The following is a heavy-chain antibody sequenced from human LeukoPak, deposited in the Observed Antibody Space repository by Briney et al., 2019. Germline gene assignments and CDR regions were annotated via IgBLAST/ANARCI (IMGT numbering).Heavy chain of an antibody. CDR2: IRYDESNK. CDR1: GFTFSSFG. J-gene: IGHJ4*02. V-gene: IGHV3-30*02. CDR3: AIPGSAYYPAPFDF. D-gene: IGHD3-22*01. Sequence: GGSLRLSCAASGFTFSSFGMHWVRQAPGKGLEWVAFIRYDESNKYYADSVKGRFTISRDESRNTLYLQMNSLRVEDTALYYCAIPGSAYYPAPFDFWGQGILVTVSS.